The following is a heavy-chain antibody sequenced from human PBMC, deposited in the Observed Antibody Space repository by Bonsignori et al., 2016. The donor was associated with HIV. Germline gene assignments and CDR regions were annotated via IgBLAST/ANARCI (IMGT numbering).Heavy chain of an antibody. CDR1: NYSVTSGHY. CDR3: STQPPSELFYGDEY. D-gene: IGHD4-17*01. Sequence: QVHLEESGPGLVGPSETLTLTCSVSNYSVTSGHYWGWIRQSPGKGLEWIATISHSETIYYNPSLRTRVIILIDTSKNQISLKLTSVTAADTAVYYCSTQPPSELFYGDEYWGRGTAGHRLV. CDR2: ISHSETI. V-gene: IGHV4-38-2*02. J-gene: IGHJ4*01.